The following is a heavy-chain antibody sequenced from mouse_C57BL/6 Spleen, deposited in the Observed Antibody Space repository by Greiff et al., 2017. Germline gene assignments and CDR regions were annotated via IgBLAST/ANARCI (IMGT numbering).Heavy chain of an antibody. CDR3: ARRITTVGSPHWYVDV. J-gene: IGHJ1*03. CDR2: IDPSDSYT. Sequence: VQLQQPGAELVKPGASVKLSCKASGYTFTSYWMQWVKQRPGQGLEWIGEIDPSDSYTNYNQQFKGKATLTVDTSSSTAYMQLSSLTSEDSAVYYCARRITTVGSPHWYVDVWGTGTTVTVSS. V-gene: IGHV1-50*01. D-gene: IGHD1-1*01. CDR1: GYTFTSYW.